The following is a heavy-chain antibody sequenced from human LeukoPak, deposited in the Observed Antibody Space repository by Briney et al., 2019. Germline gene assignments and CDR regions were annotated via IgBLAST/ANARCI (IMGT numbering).Heavy chain of an antibody. J-gene: IGHJ6*02. D-gene: IGHD4-23*01. CDR2: VSPNNGDT. V-gene: IGHV1-2*02. CDR1: GYTAY. Sequence: ASVKVSCKASGYTAYMHWVRQAPGQGLEWMGWVSPNNGDTKYAQKFQGRVTMTWDTSLRTAYMDLRRLTSDDTAVYYCARDGNSWPTYHVGLDVWGQGTTVIVSS. CDR3: ARDGNSWPTYHVGLDV.